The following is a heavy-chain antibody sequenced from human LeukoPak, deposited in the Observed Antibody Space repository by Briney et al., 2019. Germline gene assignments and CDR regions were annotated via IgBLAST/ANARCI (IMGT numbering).Heavy chain of an antibody. D-gene: IGHD6-13*01. Sequence: ASVKVSCKTSGYTFTHYYMHWVRQDPGQGLEWMGIINPSGGSTSYAQKFQGRVTLTRDTSTSAVYMELSRLRSDDTAVYYCARDPRIAAAGTYYYYYGMDVWGQGTTVTVSS. CDR1: GYTFTHYY. J-gene: IGHJ6*02. CDR3: ARDPRIAAAGTYYYYYGMDV. CDR2: INPSGGST. V-gene: IGHV1-46*01.